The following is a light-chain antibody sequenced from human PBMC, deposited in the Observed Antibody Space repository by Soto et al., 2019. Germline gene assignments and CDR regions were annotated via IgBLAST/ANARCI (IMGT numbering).Light chain of an antibody. CDR2: AAS. J-gene: IGKJ4*01. CDR1: QSISSY. Sequence: DIQMTRSPSSLSASVGDRVTIPCRASQSISSYLNWYQQKPGKAPKLLIYAASTLQSGVPSRFSGSGSGTDFTLTISCLQSEDFATYYCQQYYSYPLTFGGGTKVDIK. CDR3: QQYYSYPLT. V-gene: IGKV1-39*01.